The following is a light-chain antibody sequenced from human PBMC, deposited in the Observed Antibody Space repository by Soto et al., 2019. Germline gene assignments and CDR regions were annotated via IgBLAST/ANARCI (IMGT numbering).Light chain of an antibody. CDR1: SSNIGSNS. J-gene: IGLJ1*01. V-gene: IGLV1-44*01. Sequence: QSVLTQPHSASGTPGQRVTISCSGSSSNIGSNSVHWFQQVPGTAPKHLIYSSNQRPSGVPERFSGSKSGTSASLAIRGLQSEDEADYYCAAWDDSLNGHIFGTGTKLTVL. CDR2: SSN. CDR3: AAWDDSLNGHI.